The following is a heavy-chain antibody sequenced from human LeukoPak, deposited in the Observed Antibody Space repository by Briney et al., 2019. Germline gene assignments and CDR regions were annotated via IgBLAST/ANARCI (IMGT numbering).Heavy chain of an antibody. Sequence: GGSLRLSCAASGFTVSSNYMSWVRQAPGKGLELVSVIYSGGSTYYADSVKGRFTISRDNSKNTLYLQMNSLRAEDTAVYYCARGPKAAPNYYYYGMDVWGQGTTVTVSS. J-gene: IGHJ6*02. V-gene: IGHV3-66*01. CDR2: IYSGGST. D-gene: IGHD6-6*01. CDR1: GFTVSSNY. CDR3: ARGPKAAPNYYYYGMDV.